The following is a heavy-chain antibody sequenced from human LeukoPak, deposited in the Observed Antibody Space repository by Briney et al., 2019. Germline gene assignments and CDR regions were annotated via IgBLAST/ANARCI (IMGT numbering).Heavy chain of an antibody. D-gene: IGHD1-1*01. CDR1: GYSFTSHY. V-gene: IGHV1-2*02. CDR2: INPNSGGT. CDR3: ARVVTWNDGIFDY. Sequence: ASVKVSCKASGYSFTSHYMHWVRQAPGQGLEWMGWINPNSGGTNYAQKFQGRVTMTRDTSISTAYMELSRLRSDDTAVYYCARVVTWNDGIFDYWGQGTLVTVSS. J-gene: IGHJ4*02.